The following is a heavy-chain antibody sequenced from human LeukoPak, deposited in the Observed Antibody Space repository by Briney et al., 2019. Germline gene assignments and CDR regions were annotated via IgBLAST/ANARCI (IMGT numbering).Heavy chain of an antibody. Sequence: ASVKVSCKAPGYTFTSYGISWVRQAPGQGLEWMGWISTYSGNTKYAQKLHDRVTMTTDTSTSTAYMELRSLRCDDTAVYYCARTPPPTIVGAHYSDNWGQGTLVTVSS. CDR1: GYTFTSYG. D-gene: IGHD1-26*01. CDR3: ARTPPPTIVGAHYSDN. J-gene: IGHJ4*02. CDR2: ISTYSGNT. V-gene: IGHV1-18*01.